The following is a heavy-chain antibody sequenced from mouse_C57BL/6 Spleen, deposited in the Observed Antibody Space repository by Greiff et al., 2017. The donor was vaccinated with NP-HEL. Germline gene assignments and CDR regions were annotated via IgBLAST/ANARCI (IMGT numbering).Heavy chain of an antibody. Sequence: EVMLVESGGDLVKPGGSLKLSCAASGFTFSSYGMSWVRQTPDKRLEWVATISSGGSYTYYPDSVKGRFTISRDNAKNTLYLQMSSLKSEDTAMYYCARHGDPRDAMDDWGQGTSVTVSS. CDR1: GFTFSSYG. CDR3: ARHGDPRDAMDD. J-gene: IGHJ4*01. CDR2: ISSGGSYT. V-gene: IGHV5-6*01.